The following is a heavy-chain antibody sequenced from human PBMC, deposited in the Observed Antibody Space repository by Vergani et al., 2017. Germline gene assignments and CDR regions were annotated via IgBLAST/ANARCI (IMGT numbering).Heavy chain of an antibody. V-gene: IGHV4-39*01. Sequence: QLQLQESGPGLVKPSETLSLTCTVSVCSISSSSYYWGWIRQPPGKGLEWIGSIYYSGSTYYNPSLKSRVTISVDTSKNQFSLKLSSVTAADTAVYYCARPRVEGDYYYGMDVWG. CDR3: ARPRVEGDYYYGMDV. J-gene: IGHJ6*02. D-gene: IGHD3-10*01. CDR2: IYYSGST. CDR1: VCSISSSSYY.